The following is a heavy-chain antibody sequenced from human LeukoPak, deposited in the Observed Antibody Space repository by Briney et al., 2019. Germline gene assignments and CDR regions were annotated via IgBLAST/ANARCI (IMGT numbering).Heavy chain of an antibody. D-gene: IGHD1-26*01. CDR3: VKEQSYGYYRVADY. J-gene: IGHJ4*02. V-gene: IGHV3-30*18. Sequence: GRSLRLSCAASGFSFSSCGMHWVRQAPGKGLEGLAVFSYNGIETHYADSVRGRFTISRDNRKNTLHLQMDSLRAEDTAVYYCVKEQSYGYYRVADYWGQGTLVTVSS. CDR1: GFSFSSCG. CDR2: FSYNGIET.